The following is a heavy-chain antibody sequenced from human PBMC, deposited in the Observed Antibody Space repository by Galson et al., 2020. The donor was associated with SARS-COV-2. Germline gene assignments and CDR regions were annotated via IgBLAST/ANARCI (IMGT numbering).Heavy chain of an antibody. Sequence: EWMGIIYPGDSDTRYSPSFQGQVTISADKSISTAYLQWSSLKASDTAMYYCARQVYYDILTGYYKGNYYYGMDVWGQGTTVTVSS. V-gene: IGHV5-51*01. CDR2: IYPGDSDT. J-gene: IGHJ6*02. CDR3: ARQVYYDILTGYYKGNYYYGMDV. D-gene: IGHD3-9*01.